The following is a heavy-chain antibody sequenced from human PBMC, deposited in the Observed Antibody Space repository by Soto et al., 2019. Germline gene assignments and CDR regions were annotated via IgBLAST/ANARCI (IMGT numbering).Heavy chain of an antibody. CDR2: ISSGGSYR. CDR1: GFTFNDFS. D-gene: IGHD6-19*01. V-gene: IGHV3-21*01. J-gene: IGHJ3*02. CDR3: ARSLRAVAGLDAFDI. Sequence: PGGSLRLSCAASGFTFNDFSMNWVRQAPGKGLEWVSSISSGGSYRFYADSMKGRFTISRDNTKKSLYLQMNSLRAEDTAVFYCARSLRAVAGLDAFDIWGQGIVVTVSS.